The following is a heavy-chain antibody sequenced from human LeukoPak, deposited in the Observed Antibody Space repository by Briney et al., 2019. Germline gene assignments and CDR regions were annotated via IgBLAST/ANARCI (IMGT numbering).Heavy chain of an antibody. CDR1: DDSITIYY. J-gene: IGHJ4*02. D-gene: IGHD4-23*01. V-gene: IGHV4-59*01. CDR2: IDHTGIT. Sequence: SETLSLTCTVSDDSITIYYWSWIRQPPGKGLEWIGYIDHTGITNYNPSLKSRVTISVDTPKNQFSLKLSSVTAADTAVYYCARGYGGTYDYWGQGTLVTVSS. CDR3: ARGYGGTYDY.